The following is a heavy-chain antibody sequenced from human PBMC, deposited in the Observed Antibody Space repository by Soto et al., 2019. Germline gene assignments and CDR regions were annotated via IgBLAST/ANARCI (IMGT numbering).Heavy chain of an antibody. CDR1: GGTFSSYT. V-gene: IGHV1-69*02. Sequence: QVQLVQSGAEVKKPGSSVKVSCKASGGTFSSYTISWVRQAPGQELEWMGGIIPILGIANYAQKFQGRVTITADKSTSTAYMELSSLRSEDTAVYYCARGGDIAVAGTPLDYWGQGTLVTVSS. CDR3: ARGGDIAVAGTPLDY. CDR2: IIPILGIA. D-gene: IGHD6-19*01. J-gene: IGHJ4*02.